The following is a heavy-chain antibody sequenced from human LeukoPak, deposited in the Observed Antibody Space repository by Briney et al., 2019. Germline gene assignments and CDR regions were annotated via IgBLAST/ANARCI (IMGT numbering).Heavy chain of an antibody. V-gene: IGHV3-7*01. Sequence: GGSLRLSCAASGFTFSSYWISWVRQAPGKGLEWVANIKQDGSEKYYVDSVKGRFTISRDNAKNSLYLQMNSLRAEDTAVYYCARGMHYYGSGSYYPNDAFDIWGQGTMVTVSS. J-gene: IGHJ3*02. CDR1: GFTFSSYW. CDR3: ARGMHYYGSGSYYPNDAFDI. CDR2: IKQDGSEK. D-gene: IGHD3-10*01.